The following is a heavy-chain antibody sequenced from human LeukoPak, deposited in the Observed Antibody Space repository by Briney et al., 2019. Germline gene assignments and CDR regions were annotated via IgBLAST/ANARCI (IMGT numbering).Heavy chain of an antibody. J-gene: IGHJ4*02. CDR3: ARFASAGTKLDY. CDR1: GYTFTGYY. D-gene: IGHD6-13*01. Sequence: ASVKVSCKASGYTFTGYYMHWVRQAPGQGLEWMGWINPDSGGTNYAQKFQGRVTMTRDTSISTAYMELSRLRSDDTAVYYCARFASAGTKLDYWGQGTLVTVSS. CDR2: INPDSGGT. V-gene: IGHV1-2*02.